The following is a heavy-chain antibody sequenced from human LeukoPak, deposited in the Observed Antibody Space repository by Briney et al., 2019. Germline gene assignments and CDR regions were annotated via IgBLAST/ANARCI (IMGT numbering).Heavy chain of an antibody. J-gene: IGHJ4*02. CDR3: ARVHGQANVAAAGLYYFDY. Sequence: SETLSLTCTVSGGSISSSSYYWGWIRQPPGKGLEWIGSIYYSGSTYYNPSLKSRVTISVDTSKNQFSLKLSSVTAADTAVYYCARVHGQANVAAAGLYYFDYWGQGTLVTVSS. CDR1: GGSISSSSYY. CDR2: IYYSGST. V-gene: IGHV4-39*07. D-gene: IGHD6-13*01.